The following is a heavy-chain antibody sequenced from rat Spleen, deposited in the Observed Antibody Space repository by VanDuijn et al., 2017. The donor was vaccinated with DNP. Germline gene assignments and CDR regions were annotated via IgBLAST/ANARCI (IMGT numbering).Heavy chain of an antibody. J-gene: IGHJ2*01. Sequence: EVQLQESGPGLVKPSQSLSLTCSVTDDSITSNYWAWIRKFPGNKMEWMGYIGYSGDTSFNPSLKSRISITRDTSSNQFFLQLNSVNTEDTATYYCTRSRYYDGYYHGFDYWGQGVMVTVSS. V-gene: IGHV3-1*01. CDR2: IGYSGDT. D-gene: IGHD1-12*03. CDR3: TRSRYYDGYYHGFDY. CDR1: DDSITSNY.